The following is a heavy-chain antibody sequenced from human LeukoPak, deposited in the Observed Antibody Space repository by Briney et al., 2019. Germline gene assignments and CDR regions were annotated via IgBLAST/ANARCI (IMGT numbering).Heavy chain of an antibody. D-gene: IGHD3-10*01. Sequence: SETLSLTCAVYGGSFSGYYWSWIRQPPGKGLEWIGEINHSGSTNYNPSLKSRVTISVDTSKNQFSLKLSSVTAADTAVYYCARRRLLWFGESNYNWFDPWGQGTLVTVSS. CDR2: INHSGST. J-gene: IGHJ5*02. CDR3: ARRRLLWFGESNYNWFDP. CDR1: GGSFSGYY. V-gene: IGHV4-34*01.